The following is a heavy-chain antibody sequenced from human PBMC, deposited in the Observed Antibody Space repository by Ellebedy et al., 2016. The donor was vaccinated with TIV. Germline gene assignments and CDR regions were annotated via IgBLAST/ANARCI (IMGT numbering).Heavy chain of an antibody. J-gene: IGHJ3*02. Sequence: GESLKISCETSGFTFSSYGMHWVRQAPGKGLEWVAVISSDGSNKDYADSVKGRFTISRDKSKNTLYLQMNSLRAEDTAVYFCARDRSDAFDIWGQGTLVTVSS. CDR1: GFTFSSYG. CDR2: ISSDGSNK. V-gene: IGHV3-30*03. CDR3: ARDRSDAFDI.